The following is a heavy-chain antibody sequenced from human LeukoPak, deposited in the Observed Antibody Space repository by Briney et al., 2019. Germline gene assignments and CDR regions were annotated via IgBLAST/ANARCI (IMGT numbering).Heavy chain of an antibody. CDR3: AKENYYDSSGYYPYYFDY. V-gene: IGHV3-30*02. D-gene: IGHD3-22*01. J-gene: IGHJ4*02. CDR2: IRYDGSNK. Sequence: GGSLRLSCAASGFTFSSYGMHWVRQAPGKGLEWVAFIRYDGSNKYYADSVKGRFTISRDNSKNTLYLQMNSLRAEDTAVYYCAKENYYDSSGYYPYYFDYWGQGTLVTVSS. CDR1: GFTFSSYG.